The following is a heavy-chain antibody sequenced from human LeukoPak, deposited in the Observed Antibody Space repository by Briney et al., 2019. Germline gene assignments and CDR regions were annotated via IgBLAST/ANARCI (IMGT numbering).Heavy chain of an antibody. D-gene: IGHD3-22*01. CDR1: GFTFSDYT. CDR2: LSGIGTTT. J-gene: IGHJ4*02. V-gene: IGHV3-23*01. Sequence: PGGSLRLSCAASGFTFSDYTMSSVPQVPGKGLGWVSTLSGIGTTTFYANAVKGRFTISRDSSKNTLYLQMNSLRAADTALYYCTKDYDSVGYYSSDYWGQGTLVTVSS. CDR3: TKDYDSVGYYSSDY.